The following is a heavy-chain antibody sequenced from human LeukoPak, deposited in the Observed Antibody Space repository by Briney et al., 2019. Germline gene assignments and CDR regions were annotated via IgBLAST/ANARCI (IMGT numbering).Heavy chain of an antibody. J-gene: IGHJ4*02. CDR3: AKVSLHHSSGPFDY. D-gene: IGHD3-22*01. CDR1: GFTFGDYT. Sequence: GGSLRLSCAASGFTFGDYTMHWVRQAPGKGLEWVSLISWDGGSTYYADSVKGRFTISRDNSKNSLYLQMNSLRTEDTALYYCAKVSLHHSSGPFDYWGQGTLVTVSS. CDR2: ISWDGGST. V-gene: IGHV3-43*01.